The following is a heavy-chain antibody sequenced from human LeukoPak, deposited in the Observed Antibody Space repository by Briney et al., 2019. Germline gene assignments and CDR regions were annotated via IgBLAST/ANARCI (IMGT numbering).Heavy chain of an antibody. J-gene: IGHJ4*02. CDR3: AREKMAGVPLFDY. Sequence: SETLSLTCTVSGGSVSGYYWSWIRQSAGKGLEWIGRIYSSGSTNYNPSLKSRVSMSVDTSKNQFSLKQNSVTAADTAVYFCAREKMAGVPLFDYWGQGTLVTVSS. CDR1: GGSVSGYY. D-gene: IGHD5-24*01. CDR2: IYSSGST. V-gene: IGHV4-4*07.